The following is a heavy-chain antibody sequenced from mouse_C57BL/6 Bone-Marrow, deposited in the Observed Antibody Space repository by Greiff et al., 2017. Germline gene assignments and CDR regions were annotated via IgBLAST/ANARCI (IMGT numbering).Heavy chain of an antibody. V-gene: IGHV5-12*01. CDR2: ISNGGGST. CDR1: GFTFSDYY. CDR3: ARTYYGNPFAY. Sequence: EVKLVESGGGLVQPGGSLKLSCAASGFTFSDYYMYWVRQTPEKRLEWVAYISNGGGSTYYPDTVKGRFTISRDNAKHTLYLQMSRLKSEDTAMYYCARTYYGNPFAYWGQGTLVTVSA. J-gene: IGHJ3*01. D-gene: IGHD2-10*01.